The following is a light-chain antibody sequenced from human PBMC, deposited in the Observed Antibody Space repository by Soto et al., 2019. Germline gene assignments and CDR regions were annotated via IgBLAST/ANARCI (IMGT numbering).Light chain of an antibody. CDR1: SSDVVTYNL. J-gene: IGLJ1*01. Sequence: QSALTQPASVSGSPGQSISISCTGTSSDVVTYNLVSWYQQHPGKAPTVLIYEGTKRPSGVSNRFSGSKSGNTASLTISGLQTEDEGDYYCQSYDSTLSARYVFGTGTKVTVL. V-gene: IGLV2-23*01. CDR2: EGT. CDR3: QSYDSTLSARYV.